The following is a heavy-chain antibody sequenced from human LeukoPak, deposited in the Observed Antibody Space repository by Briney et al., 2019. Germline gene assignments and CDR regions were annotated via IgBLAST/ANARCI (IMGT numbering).Heavy chain of an antibody. J-gene: IGHJ2*01. D-gene: IGHD2-15*01. CDR1: GFTFSNYG. CDR3: AKGRFYGYCSGDTCYEEFDL. CDR2: ISYDGSNK. V-gene: IGHV3-30*18. Sequence: PGGSLRLSCAASGFTFSNYGMHWVRQAPGKGLEWVAFISYDGSNKYYADSVKGRFTISRDNSKNTLYVQMNSLRPEDTAVYFCAKGRFYGYCSGDTCYEEFDLWGRGTLVTVSS.